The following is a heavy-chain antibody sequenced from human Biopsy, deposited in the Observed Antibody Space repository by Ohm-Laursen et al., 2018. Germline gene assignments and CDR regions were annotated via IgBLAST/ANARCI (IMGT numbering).Heavy chain of an antibody. V-gene: IGHV3-7*01. Sequence: SLRLSCTASGFSSKTYWMNWVRQAPGKGLEWVANIRQDGKEKFYVDSVKGRFTISRDNAKNSLYLQMNSLRAEDTGVYYCARGYCTAINCYMLRSFYFDSWGQGAPVTVSS. CDR2: IRQDGKEK. CDR3: ARGYCTAINCYMLRSFYFDS. D-gene: IGHD2-2*02. J-gene: IGHJ4*02. CDR1: GFSSKTYW.